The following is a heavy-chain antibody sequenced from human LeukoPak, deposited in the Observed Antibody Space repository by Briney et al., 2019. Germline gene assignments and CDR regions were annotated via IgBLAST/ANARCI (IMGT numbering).Heavy chain of an antibody. V-gene: IGHV4-30-4*01. J-gene: IGHJ4*02. CDR3: ARGRILVAIAY. CDR2: IYYSGST. Sequence: TLSLTCTVSGGSLSSGDFYWGWMGQRPGKGLEWIVYIYYSGSTYYTPPLQSRVTISVDTSKNQFSLKLSSVTAADTAVYYCARGRILVAIAYWGQGTLVTVSS. CDR1: GGSLSSGDFY. D-gene: IGHD1-26*01.